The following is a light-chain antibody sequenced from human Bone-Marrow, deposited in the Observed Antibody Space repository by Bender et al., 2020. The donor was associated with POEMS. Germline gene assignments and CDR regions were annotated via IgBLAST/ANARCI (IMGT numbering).Light chain of an antibody. J-gene: IGLJ2*01. CDR3: AIWGGRLSVL. CDR2: DNN. CDR1: TSNIGRDY. Sequence: QSVLTQPPSVSAAPGQKVTISCSGSTSNIGRDYVSWYQQRPGRAPKLLIYDNNRRPSGIPDRFSGSTSGPSATLSIAGLQTRDEADYYCAIWGGRLSVLFGGGTKLTVL. V-gene: IGLV1-51*01.